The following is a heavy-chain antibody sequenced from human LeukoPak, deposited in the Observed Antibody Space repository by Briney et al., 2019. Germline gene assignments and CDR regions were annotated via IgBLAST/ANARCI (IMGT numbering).Heavy chain of an antibody. CDR3: ATDSPPNYDFWSGYDY. V-gene: IGHV1-18*01. J-gene: IGHJ4*02. CDR1: GYTFTSYG. Sequence: ASVKVSCKASGYTFTSYGISWVRQAPGQGLEWMGWISAYNGNTNYAQKLQGRVTMTTDTSTSTAYMELSSLRSEDTAVYYCATDSPPNYDFWSGYDYWGQGTLVTVSS. CDR2: ISAYNGNT. D-gene: IGHD3-3*01.